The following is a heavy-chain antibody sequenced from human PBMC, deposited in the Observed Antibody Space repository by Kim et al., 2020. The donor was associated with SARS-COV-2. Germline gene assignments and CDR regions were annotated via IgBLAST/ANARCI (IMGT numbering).Heavy chain of an antibody. V-gene: IGHV3-48*02. CDR3: AREIVSGNYYDSGGY. Sequence: GGSLRLSCTASGFIFSSYSMSWVRQAPGKGLEWISYISTSSSTIYYTDSVKGRFTISRDNAKHSLFLQMDSLRDDDTVVYYCAREIVSGNYYDSGGYWGQGTLVTVSS. CDR1: GFIFSSYS. D-gene: IGHD3-22*01. CDR2: ISTSSSTI. J-gene: IGHJ4*02.